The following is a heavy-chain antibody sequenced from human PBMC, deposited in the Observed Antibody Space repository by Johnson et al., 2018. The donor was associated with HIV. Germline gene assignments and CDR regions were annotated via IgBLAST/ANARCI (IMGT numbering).Heavy chain of an antibody. CDR1: GLTFSSYA. D-gene: IGHD4-17*01. Sequence: QVLLVESGGGVVQPGKSLRLSCAASGLTFSSYAMHWVRQAPGKGLEWVAIISYDGTYNYYADSVKGRFTISRDNSKNTLYLQMNSLRVDDTAVYHCARPSVMTTLTTTPWAFDIWGQGTMVTVSS. J-gene: IGHJ3*02. V-gene: IGHV3-30*04. CDR3: ARPSVMTTLTTTPWAFDI. CDR2: ISYDGTYN.